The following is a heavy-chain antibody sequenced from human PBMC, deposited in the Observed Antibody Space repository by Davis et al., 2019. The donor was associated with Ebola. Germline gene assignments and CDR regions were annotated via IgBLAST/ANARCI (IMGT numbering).Heavy chain of an antibody. CDR1: GFRPISYG. V-gene: IGHV3-33*01. CDR3: TGAISYGWFDP. D-gene: IGHD4-17*01. J-gene: IGHJ5*02. CDR2: LWHDGINE. Sequence: PGGSLRLSCAASGFRPISYGMHWVRQAPGKGLEWVAVLWHDGINEYYGESVKGRFTVSRDTSKNTVYLQMNNLRAEDTAVYYCTGAISYGWFDPWGQGTLVTVSS.